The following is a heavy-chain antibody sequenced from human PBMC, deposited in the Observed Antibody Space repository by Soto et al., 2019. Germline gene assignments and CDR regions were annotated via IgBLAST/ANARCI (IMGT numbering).Heavy chain of an antibody. CDR3: AREYYDSNYYYYGMDV. CDR1: GGSISSYY. CDR2: IYYSGST. J-gene: IGHJ6*02. V-gene: IGHV4-59*01. D-gene: IGHD3-22*01. Sequence: PSETLSLTCTVSGGSISSYYWSWIRQPPGKGLEWIGYIYYSGSTNYNPSLKSRVTISVDTSKNQFSLKLSSVTAADTAVYYCAREYYDSNYYYYGMDVWGQGTTVTVSS.